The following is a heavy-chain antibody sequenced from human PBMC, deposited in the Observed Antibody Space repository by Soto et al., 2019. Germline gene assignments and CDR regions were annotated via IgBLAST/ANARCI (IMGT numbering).Heavy chain of an antibody. V-gene: IGHV3-21*01. Sequence: EVQLVESGGGLVNPGESLRLSCAASGFTFSSYAMNCVRQAPGRGLEWVSSISGSSDYIYYSDSVKGRFAISRDNAKSSLYLQMNSLRAEDTAVYYCARGSIAAAGKDDYWGQGTLVTVSS. J-gene: IGHJ4*02. CDR1: GFTFSSYA. CDR2: ISGSSDYI. CDR3: ARGSIAAAGKDDY. D-gene: IGHD6-13*01.